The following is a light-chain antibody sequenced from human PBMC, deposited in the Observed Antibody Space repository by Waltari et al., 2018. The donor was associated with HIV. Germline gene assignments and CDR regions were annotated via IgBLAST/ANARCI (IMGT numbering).Light chain of an antibody. J-gene: IGLJ2*01. V-gene: IGLV2-8*01. CDR3: SSYAGSNNVV. Sequence: QSALTQPPSASGSPGQSVTISCPGTSSDVGGDKSVSWSQQHPGKAPQVMIYEVSKRPSGVPDRFSVSKSGNTASLTVSGLQAEDEADYYCSSYAGSNNVVFGGGTKLTVL. CDR1: SSDVGGDKS. CDR2: EVS.